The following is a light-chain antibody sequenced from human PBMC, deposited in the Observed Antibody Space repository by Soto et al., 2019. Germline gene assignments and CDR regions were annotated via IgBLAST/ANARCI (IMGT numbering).Light chain of an antibody. CDR2: DAS. CDR1: QSVSSY. J-gene: IGKJ1*01. CDR3: HQYHGWPWT. Sequence: EIVLTHSPATLSLSPCERATLSSRASQSVSSYLAWYQQKPGQAPRLLIYDASNRATGIPARFSGSGSGTEFTLTITGLQSEDSAIYYCHQYHGWPWTFGQGTKVDIK. V-gene: IGKV3D-15*01.